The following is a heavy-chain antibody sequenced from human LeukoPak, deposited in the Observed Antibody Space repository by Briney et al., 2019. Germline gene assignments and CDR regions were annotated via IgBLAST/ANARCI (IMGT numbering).Heavy chain of an antibody. CDR3: AREGSWFGEFPFGY. CDR1: GGSISSSSYY. D-gene: IGHD3-10*01. J-gene: IGHJ4*02. CDR2: IYYSGST. Sequence: PSETLSLTCTVSGGSISSSSYYWGWIRQPPGKGLEWIGSIYYSGSTYYNPSLKSRVTISVDTSKNQFSLKLSSVTAADTAVYYCAREGSWFGEFPFGYWGQGTLVTVSS. V-gene: IGHV4-39*02.